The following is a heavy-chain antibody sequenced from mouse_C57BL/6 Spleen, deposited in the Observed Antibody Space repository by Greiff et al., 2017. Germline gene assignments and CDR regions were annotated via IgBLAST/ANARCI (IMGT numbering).Heavy chain of an antibody. CDR2: ISDGGSYT. CDR3: ARGDYDEAWFAY. J-gene: IGHJ3*01. CDR1: GFTFSSYA. Sequence: EVNLVESGGGLVKPGGSLKLSCAASGFTFSSYAMSWVRQTPEKRLEWVATISDGGSYTYYPDNVKGRFTISRDNAKNNLYLQMSHLKSEDTAMYYCARGDYDEAWFAYWGQGTLVTVSA. V-gene: IGHV5-4*03. D-gene: IGHD2-4*01.